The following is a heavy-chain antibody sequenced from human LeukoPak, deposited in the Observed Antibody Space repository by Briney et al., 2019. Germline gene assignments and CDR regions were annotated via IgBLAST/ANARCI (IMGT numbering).Heavy chain of an antibody. J-gene: IGHJ2*01. V-gene: IGHV4-4*02. D-gene: IGHD3-3*01. CDR2: IYHSGST. CDR3: AREDYDDSGARYFDL. Sequence: PSETLSLTCAVSGGSISSSNWWSWVRQPPGKGLEWIGEIYHSGSTNYNPSLKSRVTISVDKSKNQFSLKLSSVTAADTAVYYCAREDYDDSGARYFDLWGRGTLVTVSS. CDR1: GGSISSSNW.